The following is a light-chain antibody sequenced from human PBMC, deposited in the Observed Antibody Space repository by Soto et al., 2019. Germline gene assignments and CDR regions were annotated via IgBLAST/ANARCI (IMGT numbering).Light chain of an antibody. V-gene: IGKV1-9*01. CDR2: AAS. Sequence: DIHLTQSPSFLSASVGDRVTITCRASQDISSDLAWYQQKPGKAPKVLIYAASTLQSGVPSRFSGSGSGTQFTITISSLQPEDFATYYCQQFNSFPLTFGGGSEVEIK. CDR1: QDISSD. CDR3: QQFNSFPLT. J-gene: IGKJ4*01.